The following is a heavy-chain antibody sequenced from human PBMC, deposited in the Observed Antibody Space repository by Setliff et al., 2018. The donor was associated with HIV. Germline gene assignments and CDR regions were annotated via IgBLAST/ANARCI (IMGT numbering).Heavy chain of an antibody. J-gene: IGHJ6*03. V-gene: IGHV4-59*11. CDR3: ARATFFDFWSGFPHHYMDV. D-gene: IGHD3-3*01. CDR1: LGSINTHR. Sequence: PSETLSLTCTVSLGSINTHRWNWIRQPPGKGLEWIGYVRYSGSTNYNPSFKSRVIMSVDTSKNQFSLRLKSVTAADTAVYYCARATFFDFWSGFPHHYMDVWGKGTTVTVSS. CDR2: VRYSGST.